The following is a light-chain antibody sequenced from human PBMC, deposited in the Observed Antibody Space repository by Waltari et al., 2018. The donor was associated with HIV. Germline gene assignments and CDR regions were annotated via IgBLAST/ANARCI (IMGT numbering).Light chain of an antibody. CDR1: TSNVGSNP. Sequence: QSFLTQQPSASATPGRRVVIPCSGNTSNVGSNPVNWYRQVPGTAPKLLMFSNNQRPSGVTDRFSGSKSGTSASLAIKGLQSEDEADYYCAARDDSLNVWVIGGGTKLTVL. V-gene: IGLV1-44*01. CDR3: AARDDSLNVWV. CDR2: SNN. J-gene: IGLJ3*02.